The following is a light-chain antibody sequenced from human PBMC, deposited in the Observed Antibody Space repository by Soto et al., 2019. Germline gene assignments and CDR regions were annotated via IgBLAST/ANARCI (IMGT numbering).Light chain of an antibody. CDR3: EQYYQWPPT. V-gene: IGKV3-15*01. Sequence: EIVMTQSPATLSVSPGERATVSCRASQSINIYLAWYQQKPGQAPRLLIYDASTRATGIPASFSGSGSGTEFTLTSSSLQSEDFAVYYCEQYYQWPPTFGQGTKVEIK. CDR1: QSINIY. CDR2: DAS. J-gene: IGKJ1*01.